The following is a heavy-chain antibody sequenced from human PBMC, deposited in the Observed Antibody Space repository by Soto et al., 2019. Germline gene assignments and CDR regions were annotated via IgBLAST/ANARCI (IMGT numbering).Heavy chain of an antibody. J-gene: IGHJ4*02. CDR3: ARMLRFLEWPPGQYFDY. Sequence: PSETLSLTCAVYGGSFSGYYWSWIRQPPGKGLEWIGEINHSGSTNYNPSLKSRVTISVDTSKNQFSLKLSSVTAADTAVYYCARMLRFLEWPPGQYFDYWGQGTLVTVSS. CDR1: GGSFSGYY. D-gene: IGHD3-3*01. CDR2: INHSGST. V-gene: IGHV4-34*01.